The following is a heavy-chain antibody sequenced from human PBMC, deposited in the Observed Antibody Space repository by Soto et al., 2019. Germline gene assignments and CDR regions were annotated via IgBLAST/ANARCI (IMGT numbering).Heavy chain of an antibody. Sequence: GESLKISCKGSGYSFTSYWIGWVRQMPGKGLEWMGIIYPGDSDTRYSPSFQGQVTISADKSISTAYLQWSSLKASDTAMYYCAGLYYGDYVRRYYYYGMDVWGQGTTVTVSS. CDR3: AGLYYGDYVRRYYYYGMDV. V-gene: IGHV5-51*01. CDR2: IYPGDSDT. D-gene: IGHD4-17*01. CDR1: GYSFTSYW. J-gene: IGHJ6*02.